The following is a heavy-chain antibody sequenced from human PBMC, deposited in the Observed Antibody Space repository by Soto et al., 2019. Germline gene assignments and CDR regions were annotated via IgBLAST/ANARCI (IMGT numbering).Heavy chain of an antibody. CDR3: ARVMGDYGDSTTPYYFDY. CDR1: GGSISSYY. V-gene: IGHV4-59*01. D-gene: IGHD4-17*01. CDR2: IYYSGST. J-gene: IGHJ4*02. Sequence: SETLSLTCTVSGGSISSYYLSWIRQPPGKGLEWIGYIYYSGSTNYNPSLKSRVTISVDTSKNQFSLKLSSVTAADTAVYYCARVMGDYGDSTTPYYFDYWGQGTLVTVSS.